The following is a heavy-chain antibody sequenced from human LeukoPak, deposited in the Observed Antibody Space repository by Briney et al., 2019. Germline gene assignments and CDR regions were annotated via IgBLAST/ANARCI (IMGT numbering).Heavy chain of an antibody. V-gene: IGHV5-51*01. CDR3: ASGGWVGARVFDY. D-gene: IGHD1-26*01. CDR2: ISPADSKT. CDR1: AYSFTSYW. Sequence: GSLQISCYPAAYSFTSYWISCLRRMPAKDRVWMGIISPADSKTRDSPSFQRHITISVDKSIRTAYLQWSSLKVSDIGIYYCASGGWVGARVFDYWGQGTRVTVPS. J-gene: IGHJ4*02.